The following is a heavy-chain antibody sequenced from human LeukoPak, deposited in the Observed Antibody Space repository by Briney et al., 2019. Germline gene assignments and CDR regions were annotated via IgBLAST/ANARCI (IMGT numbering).Heavy chain of an antibody. V-gene: IGHV1-2*02. D-gene: IGHD2-8*01. CDR2: INPNSGGT. CDR1: GYTFTGYY. CDR3: ARDNCTNGVCYPFFDY. Sequence: ASVKVSCTASGYTFTGYYIHWVRQAPGQGLEWMGWINPNSGGTNYAQKFQGRVTMTRDTSISTAYMELSRLRSDDTAVYYCARDNCTNGVCYPFFDYWGQGTLVTVSS. J-gene: IGHJ4*02.